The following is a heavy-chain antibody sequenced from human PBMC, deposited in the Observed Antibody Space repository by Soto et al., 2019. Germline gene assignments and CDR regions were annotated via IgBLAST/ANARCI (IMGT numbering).Heavy chain of an antibody. D-gene: IGHD6-6*01. Sequence: GASVKVSCKASGFSFTGYYIHWLRQAPGQGLEWMGWINAHSGGTEYAQKFQGRVTLTRDTSIATAYLTLTSLTSDDTALYYCAKDLTRQLAYWLDTWGRGTQVTVSS. CDR2: INAHSGGT. V-gene: IGHV1-2*02. CDR3: AKDLTRQLAYWLDT. J-gene: IGHJ5*02. CDR1: GFSFTGYY.